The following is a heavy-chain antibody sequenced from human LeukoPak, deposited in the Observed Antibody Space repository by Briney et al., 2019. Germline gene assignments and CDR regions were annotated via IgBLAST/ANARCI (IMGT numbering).Heavy chain of an antibody. V-gene: IGHV3-64*02. CDR2: ISTNGDST. CDR1: GFTFSTCA. Sequence: GGSLRLSCAASGFTFSTCAMHWVRQAPGKGLEYVSAISTNGDSTYYADSVKGRFTISRDNSKNTLFLQMGSLRADDMAVYYCARWGSISCYDYWGQGTLVTVSS. CDR3: ARWGSISCYDY. D-gene: IGHD2-15*01. J-gene: IGHJ4*02.